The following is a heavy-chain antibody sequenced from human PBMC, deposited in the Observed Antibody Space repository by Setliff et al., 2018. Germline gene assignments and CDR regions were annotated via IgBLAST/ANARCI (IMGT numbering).Heavy chain of an antibody. CDR1: GDSVSSGAYY. V-gene: IGHV4-31*03. Sequence: SETLSLTCTVSGDSVSSGAYYWNWIRQHPGKGLEWIGYIYYNGGAYYSPSLKSRISISLDTSKNQFSLNLTSVTAADTAVYYCARGGERYHSASWGQGTLVTVSS. CDR3: ARGGERYHSAS. D-gene: IGHD1-1*01. CDR2: IYYNGGA. J-gene: IGHJ4*02.